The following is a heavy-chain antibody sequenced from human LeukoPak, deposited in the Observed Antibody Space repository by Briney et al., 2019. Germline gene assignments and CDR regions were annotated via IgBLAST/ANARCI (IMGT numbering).Heavy chain of an antibody. CDR2: IYYSGST. Sequence: SETLSLTCTVSGGSISSYYWSWIRQPPGKGREWSGYIYYSGSTNYNPSLKSRVTISVDTSTTQFSLKLSSVTAADTAVYYCARQRAVAGRSYYYYYYGMDVWGQGTTVTASS. CDR1: GGSISSYY. D-gene: IGHD6-19*01. CDR3: ARQRAVAGRSYYYYYYGMDV. J-gene: IGHJ6*02. V-gene: IGHV4-59*08.